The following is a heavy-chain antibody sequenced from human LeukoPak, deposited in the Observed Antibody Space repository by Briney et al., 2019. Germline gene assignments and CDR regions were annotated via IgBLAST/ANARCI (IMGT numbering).Heavy chain of an antibody. CDR1: GFTFDNYA. D-gene: IGHD2-15*01. V-gene: IGHV3-9*01. Sequence: PGGSLRLSCAASGFTFDNYAMHWVRQAPGKGLEWVSGISWNSGNIVYADSVKGRFTISRDNAKNSLYLQMNSLRAEDTAVYYCARRISREALPIDYWGQGTLVTVSS. CDR2: ISWNSGNI. CDR3: ARRISREALPIDY. J-gene: IGHJ4*02.